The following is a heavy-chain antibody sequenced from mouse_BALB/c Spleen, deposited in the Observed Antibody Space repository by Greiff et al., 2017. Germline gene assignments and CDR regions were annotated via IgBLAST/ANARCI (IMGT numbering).Heavy chain of an antibody. CDR1: GYSFTGYN. CDR3: ATTVVGNYAMDY. V-gene: IGHV1-39*01. Sequence: VHVKQSGPELEKPGASVKISCKASGYSFTGYNMNWVKQSNGKSLEWIGNIDPYYGGTSYNQKFKGKATLTVDKSSSTAYMQLKSLTSEDSAVYYCATTVVGNYAMDYWGQGTSVTVSS. D-gene: IGHD1-1*01. CDR2: IDPYYGGT. J-gene: IGHJ4*01.